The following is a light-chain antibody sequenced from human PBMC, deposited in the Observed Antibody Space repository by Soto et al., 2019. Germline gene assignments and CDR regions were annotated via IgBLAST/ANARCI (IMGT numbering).Light chain of an antibody. Sequence: EIVITQSPATLSVSRGERATLSCRASQSVSSNLAWYQHKPGQAPRLLIYGASTRATGIPARFSGSESGTEFTLTISRLQSEDFAVYYCQQYNKWAMYTFRQRTKVDIX. J-gene: IGKJ2*01. CDR1: QSVSSN. V-gene: IGKV3-15*01. CDR3: QQYNKWAMYT. CDR2: GAS.